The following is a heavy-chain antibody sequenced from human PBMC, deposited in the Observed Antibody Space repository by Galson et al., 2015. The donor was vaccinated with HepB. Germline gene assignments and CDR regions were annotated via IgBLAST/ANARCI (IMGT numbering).Heavy chain of an antibody. J-gene: IGHJ4*02. Sequence: SVKVSCKASGYTFTSYGISWVRQAPGQGLEWMGWISAYNGNTNYAQKLQGRVTMTTDTSTSTAYMELRSLRSDDAAVYYCARDTVYRGRGPCGYFDYWGQGTLVTVSS. CDR2: ISAYNGNT. D-gene: IGHD3-10*01. CDR3: ARDTVYRGRGPCGYFDY. CDR1: GYTFTSYG. V-gene: IGHV1-18*01.